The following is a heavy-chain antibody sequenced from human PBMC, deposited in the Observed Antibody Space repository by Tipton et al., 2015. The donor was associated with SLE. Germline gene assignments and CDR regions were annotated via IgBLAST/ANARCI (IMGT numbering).Heavy chain of an antibody. V-gene: IGHV3-7*01. Sequence: SLRLSCAASGFTFSSYWMSWVRQAPGKGLEWVANIKQDGSEKYYVDSVKGRFTISRDNAKNSLYLQMNSLRAEDTAVYYCAREGIVVVNGAFDIWGQGTMVTVSS. CDR3: AREGIVVVNGAFDI. CDR1: GFTFSSYW. J-gene: IGHJ3*02. CDR2: IKQDGSEK. D-gene: IGHD3-22*01.